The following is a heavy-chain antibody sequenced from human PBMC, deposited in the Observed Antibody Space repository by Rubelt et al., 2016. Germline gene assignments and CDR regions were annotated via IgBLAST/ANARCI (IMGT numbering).Heavy chain of an antibody. CDR3: ATQGYCSSTSCYGAY. CDR2: ISSSSSTI. D-gene: IGHD2-2*01. CDR1: GFTFSSYS. J-gene: IGHJ4*02. V-gene: IGHV3-48*02. Sequence: EVQLVESGGGLVQPGGSLRLSCAASGFTFSSYSMNWVRQAPGKGLEWVSYISSSSSTIYYADSVKGRVTISRDNANNSLYLQMNSLRDEDTAVYYCATQGYCSSTSCYGAYWGQGTLVTVSS.